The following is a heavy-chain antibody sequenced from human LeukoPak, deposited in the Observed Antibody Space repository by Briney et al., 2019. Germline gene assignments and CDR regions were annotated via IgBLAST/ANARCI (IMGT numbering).Heavy chain of an antibody. CDR3: ATEDYYDSSGYYFDY. V-gene: IGHV3-7*01. Sequence: GGSLRLSCAASGFTFSISWMSWVRPAPGGGLEWVANIKQDGSEKYYVDSVKGRFTISRDNAKNSLYLQMNSLRAEDTAVYYCATEDYYDSSGYYFDYWGQGTLVTVSS. D-gene: IGHD3-22*01. CDR1: GFTFSISW. J-gene: IGHJ4*02. CDR2: IKQDGSEK.